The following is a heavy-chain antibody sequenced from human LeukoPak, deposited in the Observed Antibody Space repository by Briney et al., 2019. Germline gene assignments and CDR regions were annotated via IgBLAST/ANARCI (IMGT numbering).Heavy chain of an antibody. V-gene: IGHV3-23*01. D-gene: IGHD2-8*02. Sequence: GGSLRLSCAASGFTFKTYAMSRVRQAPGKGLEGVSALSDSGGSTSYADSVRGRFTISRDNSRNTLYLQMNSLRADDTAVYYCAKVRGRVLGPDFGYYFDYWGQGTVVTVSS. J-gene: IGHJ4*02. CDR2: LSDSGGST. CDR1: GFTFKTYA. CDR3: AKVRGRVLGPDFGYYFDY.